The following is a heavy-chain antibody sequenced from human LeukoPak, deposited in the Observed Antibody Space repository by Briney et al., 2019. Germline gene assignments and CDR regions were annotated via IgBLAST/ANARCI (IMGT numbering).Heavy chain of an antibody. CDR2: IYYSGST. J-gene: IGHJ3*02. Sequence: SETLSLTCTVSGGSISSYYWSWIRQPPGKGLEWIGYIYYSGSTNYNPSLKSRVTISVDTSKNQFSLKLSSVTAADTAVYCCARSDYYDSSAGAFDIWGQGTMVTVSS. CDR1: GGSISSYY. V-gene: IGHV4-59*01. D-gene: IGHD3-22*01. CDR3: ARSDYYDSSAGAFDI.